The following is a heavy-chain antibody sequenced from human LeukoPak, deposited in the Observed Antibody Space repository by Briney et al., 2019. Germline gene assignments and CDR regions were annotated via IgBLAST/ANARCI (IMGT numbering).Heavy chain of an antibody. CDR3: ARAPDCGGDCYSGYYYYYYMDV. CDR1: GYTFTSYD. Sequence: ASVKVSCKASGYTFTSYDIYWVRQATGQGLEWMGWMNPNSGNTGYAQKFQGRVTMTRNTSISTAYMELSSLRSEDTAVYYCARAPDCGGDCYSGYYYYYYMDVWGKGTTVTVSS. CDR2: MNPNSGNT. V-gene: IGHV1-8*01. D-gene: IGHD2-21*01. J-gene: IGHJ6*03.